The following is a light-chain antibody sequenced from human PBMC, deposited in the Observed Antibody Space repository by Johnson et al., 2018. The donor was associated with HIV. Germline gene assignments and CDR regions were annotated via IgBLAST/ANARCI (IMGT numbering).Light chain of an antibody. CDR3: GTWDSSLSVAYV. Sequence: QSLLTQPPSVSAAPGQKVTISCSGSSSNIGNNYVSWYQQLPGTAPKLLMYDNNKRPSGIPDRFSGSKSGTSATLGITGLQTGDEADYYCGTWDSSLSVAYVFGTGTKVTVL. V-gene: IGLV1-51*01. CDR1: SSNIGNNY. J-gene: IGLJ1*01. CDR2: DNN.